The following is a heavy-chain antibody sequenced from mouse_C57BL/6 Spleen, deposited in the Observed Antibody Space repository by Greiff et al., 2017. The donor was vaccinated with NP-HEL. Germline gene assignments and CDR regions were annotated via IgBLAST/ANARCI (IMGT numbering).Heavy chain of an antibody. V-gene: IGHV1-69*01. CDR1: GYTFTSYW. J-gene: IGHJ2*01. CDR3: ARHYYGTRYFDY. Sequence: QVQLKQPGAELVMPGASVKLSCTASGYTFTSYWMHWVQQRPGQGLEWIGAIDPSDSYTNYNQKFKGKSTLTVDKSSSTAYMQLSSLTSEDSAVYYCARHYYGTRYFDYWGQGTTLTVSS. CDR2: IDPSDSYT. D-gene: IGHD1-1*01.